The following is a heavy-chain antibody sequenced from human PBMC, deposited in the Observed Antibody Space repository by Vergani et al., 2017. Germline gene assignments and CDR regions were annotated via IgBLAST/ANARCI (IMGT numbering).Heavy chain of an antibody. CDR3: ARGGNEKRLNS. J-gene: IGHJ4*02. D-gene: IGHD1-1*01. V-gene: IGHV3-33*01. CDR1: GFTFSSYG. CDR2: IWYDGSNK. Sequence: QVQLVESEGGVVQPGRSLTLSCVASGFTFSSYGMHWVRQAPGKGLEWVAFIWYDGSNKYYGDSVKGRFTISRDNSKNTLYLQMNSLRVEDTAVYYCARGGNEKRLNSWGQETLFTVSS.